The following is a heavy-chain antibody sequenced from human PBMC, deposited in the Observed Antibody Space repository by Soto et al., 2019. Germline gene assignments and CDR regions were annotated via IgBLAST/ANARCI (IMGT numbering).Heavy chain of an antibody. CDR2: LRSSPSAI. CDR1: GFTFSSFS. Sequence: EVQLMESGGGLVQPGGSLRLSCVASGFTFSSFSMNWVRQAPGKGLEWVSYLRSSPSAISYADSVKGRFTISRDNAKNSLYLQLNSLRAEDTAVYYCARDTAYAFDSWGQGTLVSVSS. CDR3: ARDTAYAFDS. D-gene: IGHD3-16*01. J-gene: IGHJ4*02. V-gene: IGHV3-48*01.